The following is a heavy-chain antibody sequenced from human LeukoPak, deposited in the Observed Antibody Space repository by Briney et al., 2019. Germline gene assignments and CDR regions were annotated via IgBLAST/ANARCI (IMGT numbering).Heavy chain of an antibody. CDR3: ARGAHYYYYYGMDV. CDR2: INAGNGNT. Sequence: AASVKVSCKASGYTFTSYAMHWVRQAPGQRLEWMGWINAGNGNTKYSQKFQGRVTITRDTSASTAYMELRSLRSDDTAVYYCARGAHYYYYYGMDVWGQGTTVTVSS. CDR1: GYTFTSYA. V-gene: IGHV1-3*01. J-gene: IGHJ6*01.